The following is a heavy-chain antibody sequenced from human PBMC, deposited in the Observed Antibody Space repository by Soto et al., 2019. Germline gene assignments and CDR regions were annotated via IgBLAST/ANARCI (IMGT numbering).Heavy chain of an antibody. CDR3: ASGVTTLEGYFDY. CDR2: IYYSRST. J-gene: IGHJ4*02. Sequence: PEETLSLTCTASGGSISSYYWSWIRQPPGKGLEWIGYIYYSRSTNYNPSLKSRVTISVDTSKNQFSLKLSSVTAADTAVYYCASGVTTLEGYFDYWGQGTLVTVSS. CDR1: GGSISSYY. D-gene: IGHD4-17*01. V-gene: IGHV4-59*01.